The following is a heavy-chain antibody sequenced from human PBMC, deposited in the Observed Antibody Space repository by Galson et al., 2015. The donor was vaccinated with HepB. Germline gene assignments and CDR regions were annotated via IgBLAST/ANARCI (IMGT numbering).Heavy chain of an antibody. Sequence: SLRLSCAASGFTFSSYSMNWVRQAPGKGLEWVSSISSSSSYIYYADSVKGRFTISRDNAKNSLYLQMNSLRAEDTAVYYCARDHVSSSWYGGYYYYYGMDVWGQGTTVTVSS. D-gene: IGHD6-13*01. V-gene: IGHV3-21*04. CDR1: GFTFSSYS. CDR3: ARDHVSSSWYGGYYYYYGMDV. J-gene: IGHJ6*02. CDR2: ISSSSSYI.